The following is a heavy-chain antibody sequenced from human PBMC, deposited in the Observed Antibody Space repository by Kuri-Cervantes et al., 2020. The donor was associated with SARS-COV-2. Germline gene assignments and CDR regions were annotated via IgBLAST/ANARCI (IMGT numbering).Heavy chain of an antibody. CDR3: AASLLYRIYYYYGMDV. CDR1: GFTFTSSV. Sequence: SVKVSCKASGFTFTSSVVQWVRQARGQRLEWIGWIVVGSGNTNYAQKFQERVTITRDMSTSTAYMELSSLRSEDTAVYYCAASLLYRIYYYYGMDVWGQGTTVTVSS. V-gene: IGHV1-58*01. D-gene: IGHD1-26*01. J-gene: IGHJ6*02. CDR2: IVVGSGNT.